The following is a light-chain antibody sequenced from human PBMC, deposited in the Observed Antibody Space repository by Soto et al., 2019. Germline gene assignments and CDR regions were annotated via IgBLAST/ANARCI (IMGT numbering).Light chain of an antibody. CDR2: DAS. CDR1: QSISSW. J-gene: IGKJ1*01. Sequence: DIQMTQSPSTLSASVGDRVTITCRASQSISSWLAWYQQKPGKAPKLLIYDASSLQSGVPSRFSGSGSGTEFTLTISSLQPDDFATYYCQQYNGYSSTFGQGTKVEI. V-gene: IGKV1-5*01. CDR3: QQYNGYSST.